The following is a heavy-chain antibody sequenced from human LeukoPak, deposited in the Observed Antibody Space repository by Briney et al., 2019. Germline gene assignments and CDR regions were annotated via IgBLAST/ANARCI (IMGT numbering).Heavy chain of an antibody. CDR1: GYTFTGYY. V-gene: IGHV1-2*02. CDR2: INPNSGGT. CDR3: AREGRSSSSPFDY. Sequence: GASVKVSCKASGYTFTGYYMHWVRQAPGRGLEWMGWINPNSGGTNYAQKFQGRVTMTRDTSISTAYMELSRLRSDDTAVYYCAREGRSSSSPFDYWGQGTLVTVSS. J-gene: IGHJ4*02. D-gene: IGHD6-6*01.